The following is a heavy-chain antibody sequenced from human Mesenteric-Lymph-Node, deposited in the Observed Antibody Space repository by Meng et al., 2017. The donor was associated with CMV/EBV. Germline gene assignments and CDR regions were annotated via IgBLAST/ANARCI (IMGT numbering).Heavy chain of an antibody. CDR2: ITSSGGST. CDR1: GFTFSNYA. CDR3: ARERYYYDWGSPYGMDV. Sequence: GGSLRLSCAASGFTFSNYAMNWVRQAPRRGLEWVSFITSSGGSTYYADSVRGRFTISRDNSKNTLYLQMNSLRAEDTAVYYCARERYYYDWGSPYGMDVWGQGTTVTVSS. D-gene: IGHD3-10*02. V-gene: IGHV3-23*01. J-gene: IGHJ6*02.